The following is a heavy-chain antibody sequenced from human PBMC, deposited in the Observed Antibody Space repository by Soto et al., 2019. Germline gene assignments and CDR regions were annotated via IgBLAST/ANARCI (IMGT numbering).Heavy chain of an antibody. CDR3: VRDGVGVTTYFGYFDY. V-gene: IGHV3-33*01. CDR1: GFTFSGYG. D-gene: IGHD1-26*01. Sequence: QVHLVDSGGGVVQPGTSLRLSCAASGFTFSGYGMHWVRQAPGKGLEWVAIIWKDGSKKYYLDSVKGRFTISRDNSKNTVDLQMNSLRVEDSAVYYCVRDGVGVTTYFGYFDYWGQGVLVTVSS. CDR2: IWKDGSKK. J-gene: IGHJ4*02.